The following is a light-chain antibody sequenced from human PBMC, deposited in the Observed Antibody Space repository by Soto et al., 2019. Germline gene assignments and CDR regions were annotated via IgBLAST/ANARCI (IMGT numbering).Light chain of an antibody. CDR1: QSINRD. CDR2: GAS. CDR3: QQYGRSIT. J-gene: IGKJ5*01. Sequence: EIVMTQSPATLSVSPGESATLSCRASQSINRDLAWYEQKPGQTPRRVIYGASTWGTGVPPRFTGSGSGTDFTLTINRLEPQDFAVYYCQQYGRSITFGQGTRLEIK. V-gene: IGKV3D-15*01.